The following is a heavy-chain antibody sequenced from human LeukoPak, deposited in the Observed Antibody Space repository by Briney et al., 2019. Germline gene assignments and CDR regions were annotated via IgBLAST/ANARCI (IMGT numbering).Heavy chain of an antibody. V-gene: IGHV4-4*09. Sequence: SETLSLTCTVSGDSISSYYWSWIRQPPGKGLEWIGYIYTSGGTNYIPSLKGRVTISIDTSKSQFSLKLSSVTAADTAVYYCARVRYYYYMDVWGKGTTVTVSS. CDR2: IYTSGGT. J-gene: IGHJ6*03. CDR3: ARVRYYYYMDV. CDR1: GDSISSYY.